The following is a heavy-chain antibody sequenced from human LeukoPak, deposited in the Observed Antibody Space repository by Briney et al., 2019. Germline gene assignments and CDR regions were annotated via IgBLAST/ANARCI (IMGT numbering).Heavy chain of an antibody. Sequence: PSATLSLTCTVADGSISSYFWSWIRQPPGKRQELIGSIDHSGDTNYNPPLKSRVTLSVDLSKSQFFLRLTSVTAADTAVYHCARHQNLDFWSGSYSVEAVSHYKWFDPWGQGTQAIVSS. CDR2: IDHSGDT. J-gene: IGHJ5*02. CDR1: DGSISSYF. D-gene: IGHD3-3*01. V-gene: IGHV4-59*08. CDR3: ARHQNLDFWSGSYSVEAVSHYKWFDP.